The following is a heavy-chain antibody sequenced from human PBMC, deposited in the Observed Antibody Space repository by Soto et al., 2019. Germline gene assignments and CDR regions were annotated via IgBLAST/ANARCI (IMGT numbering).Heavy chain of an antibody. V-gene: IGHV4-4*07. D-gene: IGHD6-13*01. CDR2: IYSSGNT. J-gene: IGHJ5*02. CDR3: ARDRGVTAAGITWFDP. CDR1: SGSISDSS. Sequence: SETLSLTCTVSSGSISDSSWSWIRQPAGKGLEWIGHIYSSGNTNSNPSLKSRVSMSVDTSKNQLSLRLSSVTAADTAVYFCARDRGVTAAGITWFDPWGQGTLVTVSS.